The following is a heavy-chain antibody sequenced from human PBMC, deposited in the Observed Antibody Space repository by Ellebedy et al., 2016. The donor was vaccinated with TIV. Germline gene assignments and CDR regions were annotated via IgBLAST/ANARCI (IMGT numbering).Heavy chain of an antibody. CDR2: IAVYNGHT. Sequence: ASVKVSCXVSGYTFTRYGMSRVRQAPGQGLEWMGWIAVYNGHTKYAQKFQDRDVMTTETATSTVYMELRGLRSDDTAVYYCARSRLGGGHWYFDFWGRGTLVTVSS. J-gene: IGHJ2*01. D-gene: IGHD3-10*01. V-gene: IGHV1-18*01. CDR1: GYTFTRYG. CDR3: ARSRLGGGHWYFDF.